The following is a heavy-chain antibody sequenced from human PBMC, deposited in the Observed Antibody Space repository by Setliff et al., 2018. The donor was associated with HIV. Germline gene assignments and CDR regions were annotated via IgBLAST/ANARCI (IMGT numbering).Heavy chain of an antibody. J-gene: IGHJ4*02. CDR2: FYHSGST. CDR1: GYSVSSGYY. CDR3: VSGPLSGYGYYFDY. V-gene: IGHV4-38-2*01. Sequence: LSLTCAVSGYSVSSGYYWGWIRQPPGKGLEWIGSFYHSGSTFYNPSLKSRVTISLDTSKNQFSLKLRSVTAADTAVYYCVSGPLSGYGYYFDYWGQGALVTVSA. D-gene: IGHD3-3*01.